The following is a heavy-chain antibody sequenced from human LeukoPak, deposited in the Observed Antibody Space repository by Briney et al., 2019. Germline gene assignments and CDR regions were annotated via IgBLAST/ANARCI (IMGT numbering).Heavy chain of an antibody. CDR2: IYYSGST. V-gene: IGHV4-59*12. CDR1: GGSISSYY. J-gene: IGHJ4*02. Sequence: PSETLSLTCTASGGSISSYYWSWLRQPPGKRLEWIGYIYYSGSTNYNPSLKSRVTISVDTSKNQFSLKLSSVTAADTAVYYCAREPRGSGSYYNGGFDYWGQGTLVTVSS. D-gene: IGHD3-10*01. CDR3: AREPRGSGSYYNGGFDY.